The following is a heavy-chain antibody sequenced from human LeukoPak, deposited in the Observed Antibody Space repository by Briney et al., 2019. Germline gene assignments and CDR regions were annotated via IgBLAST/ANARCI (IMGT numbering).Heavy chain of an antibody. Sequence: SETLSLTCTVAGGCISSNYWSWIRQPPGKGLEWIGYIHNSGSTNYNPSLKSRVTISVDTSKKQFSLKLSSVTAADTAVYYCARCRSYDSSGYCDAVDIWGQGTMVTVSS. J-gene: IGHJ3*02. V-gene: IGHV4-59*01. CDR1: GGCISSNY. D-gene: IGHD3-22*01. CDR3: ARCRSYDSSGYCDAVDI. CDR2: IHNSGST.